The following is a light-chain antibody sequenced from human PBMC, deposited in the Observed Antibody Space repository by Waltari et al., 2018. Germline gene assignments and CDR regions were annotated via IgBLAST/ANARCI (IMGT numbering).Light chain of an antibody. CDR1: ELPRKY. CDR2: EDT. CDR3: YSSDSTGLRV. J-gene: IGLJ1*01. V-gene: IGLV3-10*01. Sequence: SYELTQTPSVSVSPGQTARITCSGHELPRKYAYWFQQKSGQHPRLVIYEDTKRPSGIPVRFSGSSSGTVATLTITGAQVDDEADYYCYSSDSTGLRVFGGGTTVVVL.